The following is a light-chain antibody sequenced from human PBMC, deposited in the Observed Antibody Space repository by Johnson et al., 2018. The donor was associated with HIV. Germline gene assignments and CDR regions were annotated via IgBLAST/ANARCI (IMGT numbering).Light chain of an antibody. Sequence: QSVLTQPPSVSAAPGQKVTISCSGGRSSIGNNYVSWYQQLPGTGPKLLIYENNKRPSGIPDRFSGSKSGTSATLGITGLQTGDEADYYCGTWDSSLSAVFGTGTKVTVL. CDR3: GTWDSSLSAV. J-gene: IGLJ1*01. CDR2: ENN. V-gene: IGLV1-51*02. CDR1: RSSIGNNY.